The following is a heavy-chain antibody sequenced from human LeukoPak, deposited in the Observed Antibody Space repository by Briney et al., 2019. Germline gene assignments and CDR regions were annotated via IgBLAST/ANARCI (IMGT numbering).Heavy chain of an antibody. V-gene: IGHV3-21*01. J-gene: IGHJ4*02. D-gene: IGHD6-13*01. Sequence: GGSLRLSCAASGFTFSSYSMNWVRQAPGKGLERVSSISSSSSYIYYADSVKGRFTISRDNAKNSLYLQMNSLRAEDTAVYYCAREVEGPYSSSWYEGGDYWGQGTLVTVSS. CDR2: ISSSSSYI. CDR1: GFTFSSYS. CDR3: AREVEGPYSSSWYEGGDY.